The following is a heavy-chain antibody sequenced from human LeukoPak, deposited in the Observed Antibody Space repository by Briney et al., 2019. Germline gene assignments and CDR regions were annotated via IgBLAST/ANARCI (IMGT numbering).Heavy chain of an antibody. V-gene: IGHV4-61*02. CDR1: GGSISSGSYY. CDR3: AREPGTRNYYMDV. Sequence: SETLSLTCTVSGGSISSGSYYWSWIRQPAGKGLEWIGRIYTSGSTNYNPSLKSRVTMSVDTSKNQFSLKLSSVTAADTAVYYCAREPGTRNYYMDVWGKGTTVTISS. D-gene: IGHD6-13*01. CDR2: IYTSGST. J-gene: IGHJ6*03.